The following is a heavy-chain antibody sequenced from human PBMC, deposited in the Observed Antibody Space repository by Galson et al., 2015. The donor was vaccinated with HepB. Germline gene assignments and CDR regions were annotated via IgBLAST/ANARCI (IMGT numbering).Heavy chain of an antibody. CDR1: GYTFTDYY. D-gene: IGHD3-22*01. V-gene: IGHV1-2*02. Sequence: SVKVSCKASGYTFTDYYIHWVRQAPGEGLEWMGWINPNSGGTDYAHKFQGRVTMTRDMSHRTAYMELSTLKSDDTAVYYCARDTVTYYYDSIGYYFGYWGQGALVTVSS. J-gene: IGHJ4*02. CDR2: INPNSGGT. CDR3: ARDTVTYYYDSIGYYFGY.